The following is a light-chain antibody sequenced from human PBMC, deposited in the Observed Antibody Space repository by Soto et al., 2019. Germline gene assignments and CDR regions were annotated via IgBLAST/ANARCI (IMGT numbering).Light chain of an antibody. J-gene: IGLJ1*01. CDR2: LNSDGSH. CDR1: SGHSSYA. V-gene: IGLV4-69*01. CDR3: QTWGTGIQV. Sequence: QPVLTQSPSASASLGASVKLTCTLSSGHSSYAIAWHQQQPEKGPRYLMKLNSDGSHSKGDGIPDRFSGSSSGAERYLTISSLQSEDEADYYCQTWGTGIQVFGTGNKLTVL.